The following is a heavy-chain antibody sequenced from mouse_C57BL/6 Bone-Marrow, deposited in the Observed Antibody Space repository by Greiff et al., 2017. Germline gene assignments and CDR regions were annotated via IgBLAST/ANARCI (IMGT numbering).Heavy chain of an antibody. CDR3: ARSESQGFAY. CDR1: GYSFTDYN. J-gene: IGHJ3*01. D-gene: IGHD1-3*01. Sequence: VHVKQSGPELVKPGASVKISCKASGYSFTDYNMNWVKQSNGKSLEWIGVINPNYGTTSYNQKFKGKATLNVDQSSSTAYMQLNSLTSEDSAVYYCARSESQGFAYWGQGTLVTVSA. V-gene: IGHV1-39*01. CDR2: INPNYGTT.